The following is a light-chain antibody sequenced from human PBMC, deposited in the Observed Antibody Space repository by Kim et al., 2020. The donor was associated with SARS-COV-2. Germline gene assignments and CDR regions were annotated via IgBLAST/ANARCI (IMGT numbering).Light chain of an antibody. CDR3: NSRDSNNNVL. J-gene: IGLJ2*01. V-gene: IGLV3-19*01. Sequence: SELTQDPAVSVALGQTVRITCQGDSLRSYYATWYQQKPGQAPILVIYGKNNRPSGIPDRFSGSSSGNTASLTITGTQAGDEADYYCNSRDSNNNVLFGG. CDR2: GKN. CDR1: SLRSYY.